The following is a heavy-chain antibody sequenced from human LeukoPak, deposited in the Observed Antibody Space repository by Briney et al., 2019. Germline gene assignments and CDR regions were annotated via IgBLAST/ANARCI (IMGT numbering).Heavy chain of an antibody. CDR3: ACETRILFEGPRGNWFDP. J-gene: IGHJ5*02. CDR1: GGSISSSSYY. CDR2: IYYSGST. V-gene: IGHV4-39*07. Sequence: SETLSLTCTVSGGSISSSSYYWGWIRQPPGKGLEWIGSIYYSGSTYYNPSLKSRVTISVDTSKNQFSLKLSSVTAADTAVYYCACETRILFEGPRGNWFDPWGQGTLVTVSS. D-gene: IGHD2-15*01.